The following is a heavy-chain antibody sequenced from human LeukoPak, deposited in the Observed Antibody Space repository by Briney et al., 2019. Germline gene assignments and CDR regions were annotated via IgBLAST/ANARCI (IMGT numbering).Heavy chain of an antibody. D-gene: IGHD2/OR15-2a*01. CDR1: GFTFSSYA. J-gene: IGHJ4*02. V-gene: IGHV3-30-3*01. Sequence: GGSLRLSCAASGFTFSSYAMHWVRQAPGKGLEWVAVISYDGSNKYYADSVKGRFTISRDNSKNTLYLQMNSLRAEETAVYYCARDRGRLQASTFYYWGQGTLVTVSS. CDR3: ARDRGRLQASTFYY. CDR2: ISYDGSNK.